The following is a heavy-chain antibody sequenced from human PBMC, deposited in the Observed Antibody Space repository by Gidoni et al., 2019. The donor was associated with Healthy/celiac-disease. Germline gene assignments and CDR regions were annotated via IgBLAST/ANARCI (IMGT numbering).Heavy chain of an antibody. V-gene: IGHV3-15*01. CDR3: TTDYLIPRVFDI. J-gene: IGHJ3*02. Sequence: EVQLVESGGGLVKPGGSLRLSWPASGFTFSNAWMSWVRQAPGKGLEWVGRIKSKTDGGTRDYAAPVKGRFTISRDDSKNTLYLQMNSLKTEDTAVYYCTTDYLIPRVFDIWGQGTMVTVSS. CDR2: IKSKTDGGTR. CDR1: GFTFSNAW. D-gene: IGHD3-16*01.